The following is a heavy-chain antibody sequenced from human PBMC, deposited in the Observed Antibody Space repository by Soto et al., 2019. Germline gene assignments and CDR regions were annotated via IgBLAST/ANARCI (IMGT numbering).Heavy chain of an antibody. CDR3: ARHNSYAIDY. Sequence: SETLSLTCTVSGTSISSYYWSWIRQPPGKGLEWIANIHYSGTTNYNPSLASRVTLSVDTSKNQFSLKMTSVTAADRAMYFCARHNSYAIDYWGRGTLVTVSS. J-gene: IGHJ4*02. CDR2: IHYSGTT. V-gene: IGHV4-59*01. CDR1: GTSISSYY. D-gene: IGHD2-8*01.